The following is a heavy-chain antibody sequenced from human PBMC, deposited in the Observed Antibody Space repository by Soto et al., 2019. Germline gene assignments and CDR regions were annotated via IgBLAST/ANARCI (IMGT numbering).Heavy chain of an antibody. CDR1: GFTVSSNY. V-gene: IGHV3-66*01. J-gene: IGHJ3*02. CDR2: IYSGGST. Sequence: GGSLRLSCAASGFTVSSNYMSWVRQAPGKGLEWVSVIYSGGSTYYADSVKGRFTISRDNSKNTLYLQMNSLRTEDTAVYYCVKDGGTLPNVVHYPFDIWGQGTKVTVSS. D-gene: IGHD3-16*01. CDR3: VKDGGTLPNVVHYPFDI.